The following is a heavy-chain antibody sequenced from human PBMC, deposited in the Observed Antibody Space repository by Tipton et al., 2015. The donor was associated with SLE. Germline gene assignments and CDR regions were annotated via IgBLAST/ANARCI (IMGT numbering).Heavy chain of an antibody. CDR2: IEQDGSEK. J-gene: IGHJ4*02. CDR3: AAGAGWQIDY. D-gene: IGHD5-24*01. Sequence: SLRLSCAASGFTFSSFAMHWVRQAPGKGLEWVANIEQDGSEKNYVDSVKGRFTISRDNAKRSLYLQINSLRADDTAVYYCAAGAGWQIDYWGQGTLVTVSS. CDR1: GFTFSSFA. V-gene: IGHV3-7*03.